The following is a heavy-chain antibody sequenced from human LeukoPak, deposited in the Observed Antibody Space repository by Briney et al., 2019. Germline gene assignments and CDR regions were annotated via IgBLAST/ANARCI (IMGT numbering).Heavy chain of an antibody. Sequence: GGSLRLSRAASGFTFSNYWMHWVRQAPGKGLEWVSYISSSGNTIYYADSVKGRFTISRDNAKNSLYLQMNSLRAEDTAVYYCAELGITMIGGVWGKGTTVTISS. CDR2: ISSSGNTI. V-gene: IGHV3-48*03. CDR1: GFTFSNYW. D-gene: IGHD3-10*02. CDR3: AELGITMIGGV. J-gene: IGHJ6*04.